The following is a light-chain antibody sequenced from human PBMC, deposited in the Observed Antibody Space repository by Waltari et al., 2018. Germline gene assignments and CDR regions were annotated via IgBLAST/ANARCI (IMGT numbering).Light chain of an antibody. Sequence: QSALTQPASVSGSPGQSITISCTGTRSDVGSYNLVSWYKQHPGKAPKLMIYEVSKRPSGVSNRFSGSKSGNTASLTISGLQAEDEADYYCYSYAGSSPVVFGGGTKLTVL. CDR2: EVS. V-gene: IGLV2-23*02. CDR3: YSYAGSSPVV. J-gene: IGLJ2*01. CDR1: RSDVGSYNL.